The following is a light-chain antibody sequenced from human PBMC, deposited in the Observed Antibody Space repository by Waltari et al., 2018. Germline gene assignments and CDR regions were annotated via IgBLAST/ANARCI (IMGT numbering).Light chain of an antibody. V-gene: IGKV4-1*01. Sequence: DIVMTQSPESLAVPLGETATTNCKSSQTVLYSSNDKNYFAWYQQHPWQPPKLLIYWASTRESGVPDRFSGSGSGTDFTLTISSLQAEDAAVYYCQQYYNDATFGQGTKVEIK. CDR3: QQYYNDAT. J-gene: IGKJ1*01. CDR2: WAS. CDR1: QTVLYSSNDKNY.